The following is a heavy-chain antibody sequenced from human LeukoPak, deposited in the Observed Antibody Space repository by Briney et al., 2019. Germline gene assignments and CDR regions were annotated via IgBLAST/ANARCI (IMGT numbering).Heavy chain of an antibody. J-gene: IGHJ4*02. Sequence: SETLSLTCAVSGGSISSGGYSWSWIRQPPGKGLEWIGYIYHSGSTYYNPSLKSRVTISVDRSKNQFSLKLSSVTAADTAVYYCARGLDYGGNSAFDYWDQGTLVTVSS. V-gene: IGHV4-30-2*01. D-gene: IGHD4-23*01. CDR2: IYHSGST. CDR3: ARGLDYGGNSAFDY. CDR1: GGSISSGGYS.